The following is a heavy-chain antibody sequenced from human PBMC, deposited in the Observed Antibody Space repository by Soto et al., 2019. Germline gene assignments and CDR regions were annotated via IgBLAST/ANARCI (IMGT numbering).Heavy chain of an antibody. D-gene: IGHD6-19*01. CDR2: MSSST. J-gene: IGHJ4*02. V-gene: IGHV3-23*01. CDR1: GFTFSNYA. Sequence: EVQLLESGGGLVQPGGSLRLSCVVSGFTFSNYAMTWVRQAPGKGLEWVSSMSSSTYYTDSVKGRFTISRDNSKNTLYLHMNSLRAQDTAMYYCAKGSSWSEFEYWGQGTLVTVSS. CDR3: AKGSSWSEFEY.